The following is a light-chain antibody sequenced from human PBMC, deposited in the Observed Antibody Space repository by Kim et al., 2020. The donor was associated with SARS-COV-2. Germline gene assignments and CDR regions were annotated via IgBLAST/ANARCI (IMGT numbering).Light chain of an antibody. V-gene: IGLV4-69*01. CDR1: RGHSSYA. CDR3: QTWGTGIRV. Sequence: ASGKLPCTLSRGHSSYAIAWHQQQPEKGPRYLMKLNSDGSHSKGDGIPDRFSGSSSGAERYLTISSLQSEDEADYYCQTWGTGIRVFGGGTQLTVL. J-gene: IGLJ2*01. CDR2: LNSDGSH.